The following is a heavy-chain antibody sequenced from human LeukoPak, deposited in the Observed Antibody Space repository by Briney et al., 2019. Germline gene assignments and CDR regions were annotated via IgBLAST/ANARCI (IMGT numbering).Heavy chain of an antibody. CDR3: VRGDTRDY. V-gene: IGHV3-23*01. CDR1: GFTFSNSA. D-gene: IGHD3-16*01. Sequence: PGGSLRLSCAASGFTFSNSAMGWVRQAPGKGLEWVSVKSASASSTYYADSVKGRLTISRDNAKNSLYLQLNSLRAEDTAVYYCVRGDTRDYWGQGTLITVSS. CDR2: KSASASST. J-gene: IGHJ4*02.